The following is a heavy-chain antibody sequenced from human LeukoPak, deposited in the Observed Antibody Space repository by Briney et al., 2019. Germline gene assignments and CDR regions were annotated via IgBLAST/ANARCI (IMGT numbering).Heavy chain of an antibody. V-gene: IGHV1-2*02. CDR3: ARESYCSTPSCSHDY. CDR1: GYTFADYY. D-gene: IGHD2-2*01. J-gene: IGHJ4*02. Sequence: ASVRVSCKASGYTFADYYMHWVRKAPGQGVEWLGWINPNSGDTNYAQKFQGRVTMTRDTSISTAYMELSRLRSDDTAVYYCARESYCSTPSCSHDYWGQGTLVTVSP. CDR2: INPNSGDT.